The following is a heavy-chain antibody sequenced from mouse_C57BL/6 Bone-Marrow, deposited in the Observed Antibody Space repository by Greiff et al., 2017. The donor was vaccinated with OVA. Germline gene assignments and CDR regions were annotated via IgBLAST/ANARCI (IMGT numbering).Heavy chain of an antibody. J-gene: IGHJ3*01. CDR3: ARDYGSRAAWFAD. CDR2: IDPTDRYT. V-gene: IGHV1-50*01. CDR1: GYTFTSYW. Sequence: QVQLQQPGAELVKPGASVKLSCKASGYTFTSYWMQWVKQRTGQGLEWIGEIDPTDRYTNYNQKFKGKATLTVDTSSSTAYMQLGSLTSEDSAVYYCARDYGSRAAWFADWGQGALVTVS. D-gene: IGHD1-1*01.